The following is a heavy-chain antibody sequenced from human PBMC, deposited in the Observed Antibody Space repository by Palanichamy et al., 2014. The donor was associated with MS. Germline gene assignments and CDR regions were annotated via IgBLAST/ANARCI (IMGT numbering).Heavy chain of an antibody. CDR2: ISYDGSNK. Sequence: QVQLVESGGGVVQPGRSLRLSCAASGFTFSSYSMHCVRQAPGKGLEWVAVISYDGSNKYYADSVKGRFTISRDNSKSTLYLQMNSLRAEDTAVYYCAREDIAMVRFPFDIWGQGTMVTVSS. CDR1: GFTFSSYS. CDR3: AREDIAMVRFPFDI. J-gene: IGHJ3*02. D-gene: IGHD5-18*01. V-gene: IGHV3-30-3*01.